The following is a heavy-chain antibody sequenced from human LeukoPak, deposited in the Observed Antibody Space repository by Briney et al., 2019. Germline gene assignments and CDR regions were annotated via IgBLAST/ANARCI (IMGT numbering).Heavy chain of an antibody. D-gene: IGHD3-9*01. CDR2: ISGSGGST. J-gene: IGHJ4*02. Sequence: GGSLRLSCAASGFTFSSYAMCWVRQAPGKGLEWDSAISGSGGSTYYADSVKGRFTISRDNSKNTLYLQMNSLRAEDTAVYYCAKDSLQYYDILTGYYSYGFFDYWGQGTLVTVSS. CDR3: AKDSLQYYDILTGYYSYGFFDY. CDR1: GFTFSSYA. V-gene: IGHV3-23*01.